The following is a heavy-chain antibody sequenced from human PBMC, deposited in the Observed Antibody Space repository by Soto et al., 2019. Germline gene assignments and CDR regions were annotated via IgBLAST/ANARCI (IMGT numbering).Heavy chain of an antibody. V-gene: IGHV3-74*01. Sequence: EVQLVESGGGLVQPGGSLRLSCAVSGFTFSSFWMHWVRQAPGEGLVWGSRINTDGSSTSYAGSVKGRFTISRDNAKNTLYLKMNSQRVEDTAMYYCAKRGVDTFGLSYWGQGTLVTVAS. CDR3: AKRGVDTFGLSY. J-gene: IGHJ4*02. D-gene: IGHD3-10*01. CDR2: INTDGSST. CDR1: GFTFSSFW.